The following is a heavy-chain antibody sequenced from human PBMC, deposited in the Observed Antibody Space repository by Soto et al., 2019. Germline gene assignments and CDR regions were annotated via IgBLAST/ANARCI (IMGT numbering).Heavy chain of an antibody. CDR1: GVSMSRYY. CDR2: VYYSGRT. Sequence: SETLSLTCTVSGVSMSRYYWYWIRQHPGEGLEYMGYVYYSGRTSYNPSLKNRISISLDTSQNQVSLKLTSVTAADTAVYYCARFAEAAVRRDSDHYYKDVWGKGTSVTVSS. D-gene: IGHD6-13*01. J-gene: IGHJ6*03. V-gene: IGHV4-59*06. CDR3: ARFAEAAVRRDSDHYYKDV.